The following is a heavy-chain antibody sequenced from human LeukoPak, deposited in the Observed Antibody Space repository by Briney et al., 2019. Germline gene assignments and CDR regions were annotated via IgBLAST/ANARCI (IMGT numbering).Heavy chain of an antibody. CDR2: IRSKANSYAT. CDR3: ARSGWSYYFGLDV. V-gene: IGHV3-73*01. Sequence: GGSLKHSCAASGFTFSGSAMHWVRQASGKGLEWVGRIRSKANSYATAYAASVKGRFTISRDDSKNTAYLQMNSLRAEDTAVYYCARSGWSYYFGLDVWGHGTTVTVSS. J-gene: IGHJ6*02. D-gene: IGHD6-19*01. CDR1: GFTFSGSA.